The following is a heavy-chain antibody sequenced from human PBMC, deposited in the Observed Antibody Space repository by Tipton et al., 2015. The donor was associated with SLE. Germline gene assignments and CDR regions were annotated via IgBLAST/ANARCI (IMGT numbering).Heavy chain of an antibody. Sequence: SLRLSCAASGITVSSNYMSWVRQAPGKGPEWVSVIYTGGTTYYADSVKGRFTISRDTSKNTVYLQVNSLRAEDTAAYYCARGRDHAFDIWGQGTMVTVSS. CDR1: GITVSSNY. CDR2: IYTGGTT. V-gene: IGHV3-66*01. J-gene: IGHJ3*02. CDR3: ARGRDHAFDI.